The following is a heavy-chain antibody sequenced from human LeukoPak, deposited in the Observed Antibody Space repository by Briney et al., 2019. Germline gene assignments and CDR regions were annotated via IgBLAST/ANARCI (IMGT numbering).Heavy chain of an antibody. CDR1: GFTFSIYA. D-gene: IGHD3-22*01. V-gene: IGHV3-23*01. CDR3: AKGPYYYDSSGYSRRWFDP. J-gene: IGHJ5*02. Sequence: GGSLRLSCAASGFTFSIYAMTWVRQAPGKGLEWVSAISGSGGRTYYADSVKGRFTISRDNSKNTLYLQMNSLRAEDTAVYYCAKGPYYYDSSGYSRRWFDPWGQGTLVTVSS. CDR2: ISGSGGRT.